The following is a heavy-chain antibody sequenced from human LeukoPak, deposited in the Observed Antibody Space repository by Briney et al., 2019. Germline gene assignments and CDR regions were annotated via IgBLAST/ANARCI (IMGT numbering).Heavy chain of an antibody. CDR2: IYHSGST. D-gene: IGHD2-21*02. V-gene: IGHV4-38-2*02. CDR1: GYSISSGYY. CDR3: AGSDCGGDCYRSNIDFDY. J-gene: IGHJ4*02. Sequence: PSETLSLTCTVSGYSISSGYYWGWIRQPPGRGLEWIGSIYHSGSTYYNPSLKSRVTISVDTSKNQFSLKLSSVTAADTAVYYCAGSDCGGDCYRSNIDFDYWGQGTLVTVSS.